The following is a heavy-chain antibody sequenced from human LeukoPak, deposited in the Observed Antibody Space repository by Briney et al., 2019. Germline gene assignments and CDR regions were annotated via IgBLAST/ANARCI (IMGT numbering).Heavy chain of an antibody. CDR3: ARIIAAAGTNGMDV. D-gene: IGHD6-13*01. Sequence: SETLSLTCTVSGGSISSYYWSWIRQPPGKGLEWIGYIHYSGSTNYNPSLKSRVTISVDTSKNQFSLKLSSVTAADTAVYYCARIIAAAGTNGMDVWGQGTTVTVSS. CDR1: GGSISSYY. CDR2: IHYSGST. V-gene: IGHV4-59*08. J-gene: IGHJ6*02.